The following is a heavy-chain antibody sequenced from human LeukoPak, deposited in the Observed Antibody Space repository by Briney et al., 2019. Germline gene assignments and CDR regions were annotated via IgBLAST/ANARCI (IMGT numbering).Heavy chain of an antibody. Sequence: GGSLRLSCAASGFTFSSYAMHWVRQAPGKGLEYVSAISSNGGSTYYANSVKGRFTISRDNSKNTLYLQMGSLRAEDMAVYYCARALTLNSSGWRVFGYWGQGTLVAVSS. V-gene: IGHV3-64*01. CDR1: GFTFSSYA. D-gene: IGHD6-19*01. J-gene: IGHJ4*02. CDR3: ARALTLNSSGWRVFGY. CDR2: ISSNGGST.